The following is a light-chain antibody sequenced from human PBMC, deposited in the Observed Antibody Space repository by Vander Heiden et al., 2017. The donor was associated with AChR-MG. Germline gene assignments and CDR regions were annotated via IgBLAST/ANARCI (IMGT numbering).Light chain of an antibody. V-gene: IGLV3-25*03. CDR1: ELPKQF. CDR3: QSTDNTDGLHWV. CDR2: KDT. Sequence: SYELTQPPSVSVSPGTTARITCPGDELPKQFVYWYQQRPGRAPLLVIIKDTVRPSGIPARFSGSSSGTTVTLTISGVLAEDEADYYCQSTDNTDGLHWVFGGGTKLTVL. J-gene: IGLJ3*02.